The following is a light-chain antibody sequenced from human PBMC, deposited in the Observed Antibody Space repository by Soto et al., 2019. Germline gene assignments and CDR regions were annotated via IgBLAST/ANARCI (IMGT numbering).Light chain of an antibody. CDR2: DAS. CDR1: QSVGSSY. V-gene: IGKV3-20*01. CDR3: QLYGASPYST. J-gene: IGKJ3*01. Sequence: EIVLTQSPGTLSLSPGERATLSCRTSQSVGSSYLAWYQQNPGQAPRLLIYDASSRATGIPDRFSGSGSGTNFTLTITRLEPEDFAMYYSQLYGASPYSTFGPGTKVDIK.